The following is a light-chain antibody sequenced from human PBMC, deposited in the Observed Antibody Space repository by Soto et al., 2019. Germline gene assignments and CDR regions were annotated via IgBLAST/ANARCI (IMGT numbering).Light chain of an antibody. Sequence: EIVLTQSPATLSLSPGERATISSRTSQSVSSYLAWYQQKPGQVPRLLIYDASNRATGIPARFSGSGSGTDFTLTISSLEPEDFAVYYCQQRSNWQLTFGGGTKVDIK. CDR1: QSVSSY. J-gene: IGKJ4*01. CDR3: QQRSNWQLT. CDR2: DAS. V-gene: IGKV3-11*01.